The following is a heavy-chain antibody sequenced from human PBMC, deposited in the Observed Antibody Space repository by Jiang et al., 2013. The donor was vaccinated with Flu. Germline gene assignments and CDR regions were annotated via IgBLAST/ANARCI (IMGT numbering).Heavy chain of an antibody. CDR1: GGSFSGYY. V-gene: IGHV4-34*01. Sequence: ETLSLTCAVYGGSFSGYYWSWIRQPPGKGLEWIGEINHSGSTNYNPSLKSRVTISVDTSKNQFSLKLSSVTAADTAVYYCARGLWAAQNWFDPWGQGTLVTVSS. D-gene: IGHD3-16*01. J-gene: IGHJ5*02. CDR3: ARGLWAAQNWFDP. CDR2: INHSGST.